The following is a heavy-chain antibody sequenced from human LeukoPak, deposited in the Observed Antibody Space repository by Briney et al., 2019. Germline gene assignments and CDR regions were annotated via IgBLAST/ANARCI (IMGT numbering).Heavy chain of an antibody. Sequence: PGGSLRLSCAASGFTFSSYAMSWVRQAPGKGLEWVANIKQDGSEKYYVDSLKGRFTISRDNAKNSVYLQMSSLRAEDTAVYYCARRGLTYDVLTGRFYYYYGMDVWGQGTTVTVSS. CDR1: GFTFSSYA. V-gene: IGHV3-7*01. CDR2: IKQDGSEK. D-gene: IGHD3-9*01. CDR3: ARRGLTYDVLTGRFYYYYGMDV. J-gene: IGHJ6*02.